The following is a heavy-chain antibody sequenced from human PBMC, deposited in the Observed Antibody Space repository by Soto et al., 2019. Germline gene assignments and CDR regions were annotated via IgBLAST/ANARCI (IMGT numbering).Heavy chain of an antibody. D-gene: IGHD2-15*01. J-gene: IGHJ5*02. V-gene: IGHV3-30-3*01. CDR1: GFTFSTYA. CDR3: ARMVGMGGFDP. CDR2: TSFDGTNK. Sequence: QVHLVESGGGVVQPGRSLRLSCAASGFTFSTYAMHWVRQAPGKGLEWVATTSFDGTNKYYADSLKGRFTISREKSMNPLFLQMNSLRAEDTAVYYCARMVGMGGFDPWGQGTLVTVSS.